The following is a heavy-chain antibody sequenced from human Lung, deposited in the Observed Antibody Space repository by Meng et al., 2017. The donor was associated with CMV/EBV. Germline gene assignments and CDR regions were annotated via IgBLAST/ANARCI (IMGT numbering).Heavy chain of an antibody. CDR3: ARAYTSGHTHIEY. CDR2: IDHSVRA. Sequence: SXPXSLXFAAHGGYFSGYFWSWIRQHPGRGLEWIGEIDHSVRANANPSLKSRVTVAVDTYKSQFSLNLTSLTAADAAVYYCARAYTSGHTHIEYWGQGALVTVSS. V-gene: IGHV4-34*01. J-gene: IGHJ4*02. D-gene: IGHD5-18*01. CDR1: GGYFSGYF.